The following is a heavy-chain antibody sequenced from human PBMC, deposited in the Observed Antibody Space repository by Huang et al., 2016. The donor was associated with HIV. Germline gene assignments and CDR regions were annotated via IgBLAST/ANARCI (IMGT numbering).Heavy chain of an antibody. D-gene: IGHD3-22*01. Sequence: VQLQQWGASLLKPSETLSLTCAVSGVTFTGYFWGWVRQAPGMGLEWIAENKHSGTTSYKPSLKRRVGMAVDGSNNQFSLSLKSVTAADTAVYFCVRCPGYYFEPSRYFDAFDIWGPGTMVTVS. CDR2: NKHSGTT. J-gene: IGHJ3*02. V-gene: IGHV4-34*02. CDR1: GVTFTGYF. CDR3: VRCPGYYFEPSRYFDAFDI.